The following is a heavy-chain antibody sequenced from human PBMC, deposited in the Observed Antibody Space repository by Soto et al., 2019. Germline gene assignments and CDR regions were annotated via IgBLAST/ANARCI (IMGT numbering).Heavy chain of an antibody. J-gene: IGHJ4*02. CDR1: GGSISSNSYY. D-gene: IGHD3-16*01. Sequence: SETLSLTCTVSGGSISSNSYYWDWIRQPPGNGLAWLGSVFYSGATYHNPSLQSRVTISADTSKNQFSLHLSSVTAADTAVYYCARQAAYDSVWGESDGSDYGGQGTLVTVS. CDR3: ARQAAYDSVWGESDGSDY. V-gene: IGHV4-39*01. CDR2: VFYSGAT.